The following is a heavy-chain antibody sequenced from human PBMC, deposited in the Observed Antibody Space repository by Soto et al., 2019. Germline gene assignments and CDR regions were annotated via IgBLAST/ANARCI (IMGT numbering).Heavy chain of an antibody. D-gene: IGHD1-26*01. V-gene: IGHV3-23*01. CDR2: ITGGGDST. J-gene: IGHJ2*01. CDR1: GFTFSSFA. CDR3: VKKIAGTTTSGAYWYFDL. Sequence: EVQLLESGGGLVQPGGSLRLSCAASGFTFSSFAMNWVRQAPGKGLEWVSGITGGGDSTFYAESVKVRFTISRVQSKNTVYLQMYSLRAEDTAVYYCVKKIAGTTTSGAYWYFDLLGRGTLVTVSS.